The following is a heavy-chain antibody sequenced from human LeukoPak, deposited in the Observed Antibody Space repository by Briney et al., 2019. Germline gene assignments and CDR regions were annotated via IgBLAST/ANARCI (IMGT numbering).Heavy chain of an antibody. CDR3: ARSSGSSYRSSAFEI. Sequence: SETLSLTCTVSGGSISSYYWSWIRQPPGKGLEWIGYIYFSGSTNYNPSLKSRVTISVDTSKNQFSLKLSSVTAADSAVYYCARSSGSSYRSSAFEISDQGTTVTVSS. V-gene: IGHV4-59*08. CDR2: IYFSGST. CDR1: GGSISSYY. D-gene: IGHD1-26*01. J-gene: IGHJ3*02.